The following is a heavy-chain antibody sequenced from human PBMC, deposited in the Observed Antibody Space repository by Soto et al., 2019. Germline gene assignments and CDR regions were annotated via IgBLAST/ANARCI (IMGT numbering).Heavy chain of an antibody. CDR2: VYYTGNS. CDR3: AGGYYYVGSGPYLYIYGMDV. Sequence: SETLSLTCTVCGGSISTHYWSWVRQVPGRXLEWLGYVYYTGNSKHNPSLKGRVTVSIAPSKSQFSLELTSVTAADSAVYYCAGGYYYVGSGPYLYIYGMDVWDQGTTVTVSS. D-gene: IGHD3-10*02. V-gene: IGHV4-59*11. CDR1: GGSISTHY. J-gene: IGHJ6*02.